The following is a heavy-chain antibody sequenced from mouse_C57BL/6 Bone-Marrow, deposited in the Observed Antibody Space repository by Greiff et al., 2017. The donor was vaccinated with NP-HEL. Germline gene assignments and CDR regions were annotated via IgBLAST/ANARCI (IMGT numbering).Heavy chain of an antibody. D-gene: IGHD1-1*02. CDR3: ARGVGLFDY. J-gene: IGHJ2*01. Sequence: QVHVKQSGAELVRPGTSVKVSCKASGYAFTNYLIEWVKQRPGQGLEWIGVINPGSGGTNYNEKFKGKATLTADKSSNTAYMQLSSLTSEDSAVYCCARGVGLFDYWGQGTTLTVSS. CDR2: INPGSGGT. V-gene: IGHV1-54*01. CDR1: GYAFTNYL.